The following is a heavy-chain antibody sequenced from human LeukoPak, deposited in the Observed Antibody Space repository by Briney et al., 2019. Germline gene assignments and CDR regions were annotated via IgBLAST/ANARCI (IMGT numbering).Heavy chain of an antibody. CDR2: ISSNSRTI. CDR1: GFTFSSYV. D-gene: IGHD6-6*01. CDR3: TRGGAARPDY. J-gene: IGHJ4*02. Sequence: GGSLRLSCAASGFTFSSYVMDWVRQAPGKGLEWVSYISSNSRTIDYANSVKGRFTVSRDNAKNSLFLQMNSLRAEDTAVYYCTRGGAARPDYWGQGTLVTVSS. V-gene: IGHV3-48*01.